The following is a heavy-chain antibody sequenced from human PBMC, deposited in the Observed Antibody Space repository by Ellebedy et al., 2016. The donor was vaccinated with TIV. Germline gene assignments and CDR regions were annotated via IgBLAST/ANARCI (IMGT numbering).Heavy chain of an antibody. CDR1: GGSISSYY. Sequence: SETLSLTXTVSGGSISSYYWSWIRQPPGKGLEWIGRISSGGTSYNPSLRSRVTMSVDTSKNQFSLRLTSVMAADAAVYYCARGHNWFDLWGQGTLVIVSS. V-gene: IGHV4-4*07. CDR2: ISSGGT. J-gene: IGHJ5*02. CDR3: ARGHNWFDL.